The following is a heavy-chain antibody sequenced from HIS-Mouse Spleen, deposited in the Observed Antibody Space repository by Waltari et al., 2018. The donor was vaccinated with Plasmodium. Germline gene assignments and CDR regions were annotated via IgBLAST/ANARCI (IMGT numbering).Heavy chain of an antibody. J-gene: IGHJ4*02. CDR2: IYYSGST. D-gene: IGHD1-7*01. CDR3: ARDRITGTSYFDY. Sequence: QLQLQESGPGLVKPSEPLSLTCTVSGGSISSSSSYWGWFRQPPGKGLEWIGSIYYSGSTYYNPSLKSRVTISVDTSKNQFSLKLSSVTTADTAVYYCARDRITGTSYFDYWGQGTLVTVSS. CDR1: GGSISSSSSY. V-gene: IGHV4-39*07.